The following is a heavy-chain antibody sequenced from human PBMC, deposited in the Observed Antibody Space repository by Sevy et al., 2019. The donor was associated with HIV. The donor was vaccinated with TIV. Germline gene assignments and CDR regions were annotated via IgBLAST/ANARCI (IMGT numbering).Heavy chain of an antibody. CDR1: GFTFIDYA. J-gene: IGHJ4*02. CDR3: ARGRVTSHYFDY. V-gene: IGHV3-30*04. Sequence: GGSLRLSCADSGFTFIDYAMYWVRQAPGKGLEWVAVISDDGSKTYYADSVNGRFTISRDNSKNTLYLQMNSLRADDTAVYYCARGRVTSHYFDYWGQGTLVTVSS. CDR2: ISDDGSKT. D-gene: IGHD2-21*02.